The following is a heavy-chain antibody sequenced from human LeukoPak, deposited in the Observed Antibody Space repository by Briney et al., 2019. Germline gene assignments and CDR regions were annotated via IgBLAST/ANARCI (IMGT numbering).Heavy chain of an antibody. CDR2: ISSNGGST. CDR1: GFTFSSYA. Sequence: GGSLRLSCSASGFTFSSYAMHWGRQAPGKGLEYVSAISSNGGSTYYADSVKGRFTISRDNSKNTLYLQMSSLRAEDTAVYYCAPSPYYYESSGYSAWGQGTLVTVSS. CDR3: APSPYYYESSGYSA. V-gene: IGHV3-64D*06. J-gene: IGHJ5*02. D-gene: IGHD3-22*01.